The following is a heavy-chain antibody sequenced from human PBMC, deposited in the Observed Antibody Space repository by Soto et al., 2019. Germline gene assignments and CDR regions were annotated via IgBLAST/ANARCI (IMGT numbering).Heavy chain of an antibody. CDR3: VSVGKPMVIGNYFDY. J-gene: IGHJ4*02. D-gene: IGHD3-10*01. CDR2: IYSGGST. V-gene: IGHV3-53*01. Sequence: EVQLVESGGGLIQPGGSLTLSCVASGFSVSNCYMSWVRQAPGKGLEWVSVIYSGGSTYYADSVKGRFTISRDNSKNTVYLQVNSLRGEDTAVYYCVSVGKPMVIGNYFDYWGQGTLVTVSS. CDR1: GFSVSNCY.